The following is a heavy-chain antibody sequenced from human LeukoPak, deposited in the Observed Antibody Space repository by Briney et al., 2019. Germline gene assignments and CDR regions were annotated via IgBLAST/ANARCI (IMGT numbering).Heavy chain of an antibody. CDR3: ARYLLQLGAFDI. CDR1: GFTFSSYS. Sequence: GGSLRLSCAASGFTFSSYSMNWVRQAPGKGLEGGSSISSSSSYIYYADSVKGRFTISRDNAKNSLYLQMNSLRAEDTAVYYCARYLLQLGAFDIWGQGTMVTVSS. D-gene: IGHD5-18*01. CDR2: ISSSSSYI. J-gene: IGHJ3*02. V-gene: IGHV3-21*01.